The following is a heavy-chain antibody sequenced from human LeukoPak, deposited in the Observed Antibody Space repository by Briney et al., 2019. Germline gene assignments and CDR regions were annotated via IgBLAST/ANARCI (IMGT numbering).Heavy chain of an antibody. Sequence: SETLSLTCTVSGGSISSINHYWAWIRQPPGKGLEWIGSIYYTGTTYYNPSLKSRVTISVDTSKNQFSLKVSSVTAADTAVYYCARLARGESYFDYWGQGALVTVSS. CDR2: IYYTGTT. CDR1: GGSISSINHY. V-gene: IGHV4-39*01. CDR3: ARLARGESYFDY. J-gene: IGHJ4*02. D-gene: IGHD3-10*01.